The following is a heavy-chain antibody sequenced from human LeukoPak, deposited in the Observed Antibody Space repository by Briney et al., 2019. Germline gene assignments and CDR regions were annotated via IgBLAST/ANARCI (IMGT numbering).Heavy chain of an antibody. D-gene: IGHD3-22*01. CDR2: INPNSGGT. V-gene: IGHV1-2*02. CDR3: ARSPRSGGYYYDSSGYDAFDI. J-gene: IGHJ3*02. Sequence: ASVKVSCKASGYTFTGYYMHWVRQAPGQGLEWMGWINPNSGGTNYAQKFQGRVTMTRDTSISTAYMELSRLRSDDTAVYYCARSPRSGGYYYDSSGYDAFDIWGQGTMVTVFS. CDR1: GYTFTGYY.